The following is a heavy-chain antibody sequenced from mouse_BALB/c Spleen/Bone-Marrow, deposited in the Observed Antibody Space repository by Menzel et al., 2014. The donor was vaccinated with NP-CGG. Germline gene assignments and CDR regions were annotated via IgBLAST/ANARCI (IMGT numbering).Heavy chain of an antibody. CDR1: GFTFSRYT. D-gene: IGHD2-14*01. V-gene: IGHV5-12-2*01. CDR3: ARHGEERPVLFMDY. CDR2: ISNGGGTT. Sequence: EENVVEAGGGLVQPGGCLIISCEVSGFTFSRYTMSWVRLTPEKRLGWVAYISNGGGTTYYPDTVKGRFNISRDNAKNALYLQMISLKSEDTAMYYCARHGEERPVLFMDYGGQGASVTVSA. J-gene: IGHJ4*01.